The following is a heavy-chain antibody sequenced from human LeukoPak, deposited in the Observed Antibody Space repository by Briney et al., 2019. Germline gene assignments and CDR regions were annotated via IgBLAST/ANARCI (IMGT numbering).Heavy chain of an antibody. V-gene: IGHV3-11*01. D-gene: IGHD2-8*01. CDR2: ISSSGSTI. Sequence: GGSLRLSCAASGFTFSDYYMSWIRQAPGKGLEWVSYISSSGSTIYYADSVKGRFTISRDNSKNTLYLQMNSLRAEDTAVYYCAKDPDCTSGVCYTFFDYWGQGTLVTVSS. CDR3: AKDPDCTSGVCYTFFDY. CDR1: GFTFSDYY. J-gene: IGHJ4*02.